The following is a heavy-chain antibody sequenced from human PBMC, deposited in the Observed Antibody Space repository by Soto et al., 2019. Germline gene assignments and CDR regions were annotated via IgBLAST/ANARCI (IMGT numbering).Heavy chain of an antibody. D-gene: IGHD2-21*02. Sequence: PGGSLRLSCAASGFTFETYAMHWVRQAPGKGLEWVAVIWYDGSNKYYADSVKGRFTISRDNSKNTLYLQMNSLRAEDTAVYYCARDDREGPYCGGDCYSPAPFDYWGQGTLVTVSS. CDR2: IWYDGSNK. J-gene: IGHJ4*02. CDR3: ARDDREGPYCGGDCYSPAPFDY. CDR1: GFTFETYA. V-gene: IGHV3-33*01.